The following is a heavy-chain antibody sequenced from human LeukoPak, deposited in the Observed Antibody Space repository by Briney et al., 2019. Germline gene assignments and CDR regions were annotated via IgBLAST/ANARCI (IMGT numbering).Heavy chain of an antibody. V-gene: IGHV3-30*18. J-gene: IGHJ6*04. D-gene: IGHD3-10*01. CDR3: AKTLAGDGMDV. CDR1: GFTFSNYG. CDR2: ISYDGSNK. Sequence: GGSLRLSCAASGFTFSNYGIHWVRQAPGKGLEWVALISYDGSNKYYADSVKGRFTISRDNSRNTLYLQMNSLRADDTAVYYCAKTLAGDGMDVWDKGTTVTVSS.